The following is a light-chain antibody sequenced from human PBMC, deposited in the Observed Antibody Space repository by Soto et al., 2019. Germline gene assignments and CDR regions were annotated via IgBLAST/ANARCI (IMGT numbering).Light chain of an antibody. CDR1: TGPVTSGHH. J-gene: IGLJ3*02. CDR2: DTT. V-gene: IGLV7-46*01. Sequence: QAVVTQEPSLTVSPGGTVTLTCGSSTGPVTSGHHPYWFQQKPGQAPKTLIYDTTNKNSWTPARFSGSLLGGKAALTLAGAQPEDEADYYCLLSYSDTRAGVFGGGTQLTVL. CDR3: LLSYSDTRAGV.